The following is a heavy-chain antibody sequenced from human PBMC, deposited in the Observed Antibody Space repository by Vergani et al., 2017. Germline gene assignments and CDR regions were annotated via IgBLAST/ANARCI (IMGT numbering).Heavy chain of an antibody. V-gene: IGHV3-23*01. CDR2: ISGSGGST. CDR1: GFTFSSYA. Sequence: EVQLLESGGGLVQPGGSLRLSCAASGFTFSSYAMSWVRQAPGKGLEWVSAISGSGGSTYYADSAKGRFTISRDNSKNTLYLQMNSLRAEDTAVYYCVACSSTSCYAPMDVWGKGTTVTVSS. CDR3: VACSSTSCYAPMDV. J-gene: IGHJ6*03. D-gene: IGHD2-2*01.